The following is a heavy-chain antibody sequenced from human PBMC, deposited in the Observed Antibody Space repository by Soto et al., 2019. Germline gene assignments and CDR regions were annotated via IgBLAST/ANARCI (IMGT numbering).Heavy chain of an antibody. CDR3: ARLSALDI. CDR2: IHPRDSDT. V-gene: IGHV5-10-1*01. J-gene: IGHJ3*02. Sequence: GESLKISCKGSGYSFSSFWINWVRQMPGKGLEWMGRIHPRDSDTDYGPSFQGNVTISVDNSINTAYLQWSSLKASDTAMYYCARLSALDIWGQGTMVTVSS. CDR1: GYSFSSFW.